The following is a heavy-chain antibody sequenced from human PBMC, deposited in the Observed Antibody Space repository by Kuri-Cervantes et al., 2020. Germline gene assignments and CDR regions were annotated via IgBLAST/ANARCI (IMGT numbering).Heavy chain of an antibody. J-gene: IGHJ4*02. CDR2: TSNDESIK. D-gene: IGHD3-16*01. Sequence: GESLKISCTASGFSFNNYVMHWVRQAPDKGLEWVAVTSNDESIKIYADSVRGRFTISRDNAQSTLSLEMDSLRAEDTAVYYCAKNWGTGVPAYDSWGQGTLVTVSS. V-gene: IGHV3-30-3*01. CDR3: AKNWGTGVPAYDS. CDR1: GFSFNNYV.